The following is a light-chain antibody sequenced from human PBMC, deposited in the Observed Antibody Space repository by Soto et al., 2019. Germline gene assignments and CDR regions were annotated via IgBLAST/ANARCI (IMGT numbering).Light chain of an antibody. Sequence: AIQMTQSPSSLSASVGARITITCRASQGIRDDLGWYQQKPGKAPKLLIYAASSLQSGVPSRFSGSGSGTDFTLTISSLQSEEFAVYYCQQYSIWRTFGQGTKVDI. CDR3: QQYSIWRT. CDR2: AAS. CDR1: QGIRDD. J-gene: IGKJ1*01. V-gene: IGKV1-6*01.